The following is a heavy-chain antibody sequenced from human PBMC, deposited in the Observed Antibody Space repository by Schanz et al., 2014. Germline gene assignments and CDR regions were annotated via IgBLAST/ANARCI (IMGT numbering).Heavy chain of an antibody. J-gene: IGHJ3*02. V-gene: IGHV1-18*01. CDR1: GYTFTSYG. D-gene: IGHD2-2*01. CDR3: ARGTMPGTFDI. CDR2: ISPYNGNT. Sequence: QVQLVQSGAEVKKPGASVKVSCKASGYTFTSYGISWVRQAPGQGLEWMGWISPYNGNTNYAQKLQGRVTMTADTSTSTAYMELSSLRYEDTALYYCARGTMPGTFDIWGQGTMXTVSS.